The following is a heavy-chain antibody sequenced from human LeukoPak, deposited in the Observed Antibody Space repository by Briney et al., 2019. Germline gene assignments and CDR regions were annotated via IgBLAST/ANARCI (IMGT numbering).Heavy chain of an antibody. V-gene: IGHV4-59*01. Sequence: SETLSLTCTVSGGSISSYYWSWTRQPPGKGLEWIGYIYYSGSTNYNPSLKSRVTISVDTSKNQFSLKLSSVTAADTAVYYCARDTRGRWLQLDYWGQGTLVTVSS. D-gene: IGHD5-24*01. J-gene: IGHJ4*02. CDR1: GGSISSYY. CDR3: ARDTRGRWLQLDY. CDR2: IYYSGST.